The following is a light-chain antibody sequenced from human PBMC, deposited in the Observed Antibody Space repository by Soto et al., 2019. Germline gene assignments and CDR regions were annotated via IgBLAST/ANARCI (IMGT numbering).Light chain of an antibody. CDR3: QSYDSSLSGFVV. Sequence: QPVLTQPPSVSGAPGQRVTISCTGSSSNIGAGYDVQWYQQLPETAPKLLIFSNRNRPSGVPDRFSGSKSGTSASLAITGLRAEDEADYYCQSYDSSLSGFVVFGGGTKVTVL. CDR1: SSNIGAGYD. J-gene: IGLJ2*01. V-gene: IGLV1-40*01. CDR2: SNR.